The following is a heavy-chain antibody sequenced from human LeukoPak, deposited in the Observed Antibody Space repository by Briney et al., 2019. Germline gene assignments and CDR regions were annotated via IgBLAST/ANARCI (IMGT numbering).Heavy chain of an antibody. D-gene: IGHD1-26*01. CDR1: GFTFSSYW. V-gene: IGHV3-74*01. CDR2: INSDGSST. CDR3: ARIGGELRSFDY. J-gene: IGHJ4*02. Sequence: GGSLRLSCAASGFTFSSYWMHWVRQVPGKGLVWVSRINSDGSSTTYADSVKGRFTISRDNAKNTLYLQINSLRAEDTAVYYCARIGGELRSFDYWGQGTLVTVSS.